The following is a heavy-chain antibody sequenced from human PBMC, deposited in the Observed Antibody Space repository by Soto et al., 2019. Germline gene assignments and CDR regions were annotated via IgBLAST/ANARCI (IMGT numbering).Heavy chain of an antibody. CDR3: ARAGGLEAVAADY. J-gene: IGHJ4*02. CDR1: GGSISSEGSC. D-gene: IGHD6-19*01. CDR2: LYHSWST. Sequence: QLQLQESGSGLVKPSQTLSLTCAVSGGSISSEGSCWSWIRQPPGTGLEWIGYLYHSWSTYSNTYLKSRVTRPVDRSKNHFSLQLSSVTAADTAVYYCARAGGLEAVAADYWGQGTLVTVYS. V-gene: IGHV4-30-2*01.